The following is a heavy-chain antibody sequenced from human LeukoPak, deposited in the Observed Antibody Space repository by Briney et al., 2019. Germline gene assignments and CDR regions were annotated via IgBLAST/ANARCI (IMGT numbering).Heavy chain of an antibody. V-gene: IGHV3-23*01. CDR2: ISGSGGST. CDR1: GFTFSSYA. J-gene: IGHJ6*03. Sequence: GGSLRLSCAASGFTFSSYAMSWVRQAPGKGLEWVSAISGSGGSTYYADSVKGRFTISRDNSKNTLYLQMNGLRAEDTAVYYCAKAAQPNRGYCSSTSCKYYYMDVWGKGTTVTVSS. CDR3: AKAAQPNRGYCSSTSCKYYYMDV. D-gene: IGHD2-2*01.